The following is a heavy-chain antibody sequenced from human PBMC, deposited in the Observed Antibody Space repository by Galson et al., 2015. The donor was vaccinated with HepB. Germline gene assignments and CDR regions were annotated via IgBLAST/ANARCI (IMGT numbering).Heavy chain of an antibody. CDR2: IIPILGIA. D-gene: IGHD2-2*01. Sequence: SVKVSCKASGGTFSSYTISWVRQAPGQGLEWMGRIIPILGIANYAQKFQGRVTITADKSTSTAYMELSSLRSEDTAVYYCASGARYCSSTSCYSRQDYYYYGMDVWAKGPRSPSP. V-gene: IGHV1-69*02. J-gene: IGHJ6*02. CDR1: GGTFSSYT. CDR3: ASGARYCSSTSCYSRQDYYYYGMDV.